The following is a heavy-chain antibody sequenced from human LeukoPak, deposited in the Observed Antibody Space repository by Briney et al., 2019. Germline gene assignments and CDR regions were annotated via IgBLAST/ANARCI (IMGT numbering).Heavy chain of an antibody. CDR1: GFTLRNAW. CDR3: AKDRNTMIVVDPYDAFDI. V-gene: IGHV3-15*01. D-gene: IGHD3-22*01. Sequence: GGSLRLSCAAFGFTLRNAWMSWVRQAPGKGRRWVGRIKRKTDGGTTDYAAPVKGRFTISRDDSKNTLYLQMNSLRAEDTAVYYCAKDRNTMIVVDPYDAFDIWGQGTMVTVSS. J-gene: IGHJ3*02. CDR2: IKRKTDGGTT.